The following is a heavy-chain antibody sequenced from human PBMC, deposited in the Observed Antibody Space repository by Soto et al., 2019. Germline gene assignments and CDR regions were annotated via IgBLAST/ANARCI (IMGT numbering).Heavy chain of an antibody. D-gene: IGHD6-13*01. V-gene: IGHV4-39*01. CDR2: IYYSGST. Sequence: SETLSLTCTVSGGSISSSSYYWGWIRQPPGKGLEWIGSIYYSGSTYYNPSLKSRVTISVDTSKNQFSLKLGSVTAADTAVYYCARRSLAKGGFSIAAAGYFDYWGQGTLVTVSS. J-gene: IGHJ4*02. CDR1: GGSISSSSYY. CDR3: ARRSLAKGGFSIAAAGYFDY.